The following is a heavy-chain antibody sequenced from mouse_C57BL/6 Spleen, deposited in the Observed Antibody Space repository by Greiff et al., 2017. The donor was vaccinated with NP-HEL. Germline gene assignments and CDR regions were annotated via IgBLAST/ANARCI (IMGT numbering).Heavy chain of an antibody. Sequence: QVQLQQSGAELVKPGASVKLSCKASGYTFTSYWMHWVKQRPGRGLEWIGRIDPNSGGTKYNEKFKSKATLTVDKPSSTAYMQLSSLTSEDSAVYYCARHPGGLFLNGAMDYWGQGTSVTVSS. J-gene: IGHJ4*01. CDR2: IDPNSGGT. CDR1: GYTFTSYW. V-gene: IGHV1-72*01. CDR3: ARHPGGLFLNGAMDY.